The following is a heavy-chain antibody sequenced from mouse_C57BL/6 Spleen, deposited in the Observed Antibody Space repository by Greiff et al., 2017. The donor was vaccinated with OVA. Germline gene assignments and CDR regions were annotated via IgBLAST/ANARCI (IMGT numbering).Heavy chain of an antibody. J-gene: IGHJ3*01. V-gene: IGHV14-4*01. D-gene: IGHD2-4*01. CDR3: TNGDYDGGFAY. Sequence: EVQRVESGAELVRPGASVKLSCTASGFNIKDDYMHWVKQRPEQGLEWIGWIDPENGDTEYASKFQGKATITADTSSNTAYLQLSSLTSEDTAVYYCTNGDYDGGFAYWGQGTLVTVSA. CDR2: IDPENGDT. CDR1: GFNIKDDY.